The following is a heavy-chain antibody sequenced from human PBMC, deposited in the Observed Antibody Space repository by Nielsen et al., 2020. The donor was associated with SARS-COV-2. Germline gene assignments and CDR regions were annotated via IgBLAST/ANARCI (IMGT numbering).Heavy chain of an antibody. V-gene: IGHV1-18*01. CDR1: GYTFTSYG. Sequence: ASVKVSCKASGYTFTSYGISWVRQAPGQGLEWMGWISAYNGNTNYAQKLQGRVTMTEDTSTDTAYMELSSLRSEDTAVYYCATAPAVASYYYDSSGATVRWFDPWGQGTLVTVSS. J-gene: IGHJ5*02. D-gene: IGHD3-22*01. CDR2: ISAYNGNT. CDR3: ATAPAVASYYYDSSGATVRWFDP.